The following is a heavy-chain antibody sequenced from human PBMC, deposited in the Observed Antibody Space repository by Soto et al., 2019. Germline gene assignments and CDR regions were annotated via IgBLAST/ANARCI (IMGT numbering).Heavy chain of an antibody. D-gene: IGHD2-2*01. J-gene: IGHJ3*02. CDR3: TRDMAQVEGLDI. V-gene: IGHV3-33*01. CDR2: IWYDGMNK. CDR1: GFILSTFG. Sequence: QVQLAESGGGVVQPGGSLRLSCAASGFILSTFGMHWVRQAPGKGLEWVAAIWYDGMNKYYADSVRGRFTISRDSGKNTLYLQMNNLRADDTAVYYCTRDMAQVEGLDIWGQGTRISVS.